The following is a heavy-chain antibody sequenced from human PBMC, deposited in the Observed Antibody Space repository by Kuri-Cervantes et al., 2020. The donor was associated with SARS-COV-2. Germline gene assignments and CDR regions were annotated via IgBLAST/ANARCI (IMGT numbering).Heavy chain of an antibody. CDR3: ARGGYGDYLS. CDR2: IYYSGST. Sequence: ESLKISCTVSGGSISSYYWSWIRQPPGKGLEWIGYIYYSGSTNYNPSLKSRVTISVDTSKNQFSLKLSSVTAADTAVYYCARGGYGDYLSWGQGTLVTVS. CDR1: GGSISSYY. J-gene: IGHJ5*02. D-gene: IGHD4-17*01. V-gene: IGHV4-59*01.